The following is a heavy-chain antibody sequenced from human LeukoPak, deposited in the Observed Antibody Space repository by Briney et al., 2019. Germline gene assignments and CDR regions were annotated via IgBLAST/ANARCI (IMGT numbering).Heavy chain of an antibody. D-gene: IGHD6-19*01. Sequence: PSETLSLTCTVSGGSISSGGYYWSWIRQHPGKGLEWIGYIYYSGSTYYNPSLKSRVTISVDTSKNQFSLKLSSVTAADTAVYYCARDYNSGYNWFDPWGQGTLVTVSS. J-gene: IGHJ5*02. CDR1: GGSISSGGYY. V-gene: IGHV4-31*03. CDR2: IYYSGST. CDR3: ARDYNSGYNWFDP.